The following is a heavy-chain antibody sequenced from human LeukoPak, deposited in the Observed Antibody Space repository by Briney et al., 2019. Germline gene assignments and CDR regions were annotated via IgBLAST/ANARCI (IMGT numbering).Heavy chain of an antibody. J-gene: IGHJ3*02. CDR3: ARDPVDTAMEDAFDI. CDR1: GFTSSSYW. V-gene: IGHV3-7*03. D-gene: IGHD5-18*01. Sequence: GGSLRLSCAASGFTSSSYWMSWVRQAPGKGLEWVANIKQDGSEKYYVDSVKGRFTISRDNAKNSLYLQMNSLRAEDTAVYYCARDPVDTAMEDAFDIWGQGTMVTVSS. CDR2: IKQDGSEK.